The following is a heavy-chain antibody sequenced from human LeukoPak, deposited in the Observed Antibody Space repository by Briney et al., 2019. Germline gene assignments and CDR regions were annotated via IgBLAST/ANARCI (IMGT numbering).Heavy chain of an antibody. CDR2: IYYSGST. Sequence: PSETLSLTCTVSGGSISSYYWSWIRQPPGKGLEWIGYIYYSGSTNYNPSLKSRVTISVDTSKNQFSLKLSSVTAADTAVYYCEWGYNSSINGYWGQGTLVTVSS. CDR1: GGSISSYY. V-gene: IGHV4-59*01. D-gene: IGHD6-13*01. CDR3: EWGYNSSINGY. J-gene: IGHJ4*02.